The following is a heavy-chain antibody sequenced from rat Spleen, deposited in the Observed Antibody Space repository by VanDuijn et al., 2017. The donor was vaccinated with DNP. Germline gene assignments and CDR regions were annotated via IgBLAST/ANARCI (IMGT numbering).Heavy chain of an antibody. D-gene: IGHD1-4*01. Sequence: EVQLVESGGGLVQPGRSLKLSCAASGFTFSNSGMHWIRQAPKKGLEWVATIIYDGSRTYYRDSVKGRFTISRDNANRTLYLQMDSLRSEDTATYYCATSPGPNWFAYWGQGTLVTVSS. CDR3: ATSPGPNWFAY. V-gene: IGHV5-19*01. J-gene: IGHJ3*01. CDR2: IIYDGSRT. CDR1: GFTFSNSG.